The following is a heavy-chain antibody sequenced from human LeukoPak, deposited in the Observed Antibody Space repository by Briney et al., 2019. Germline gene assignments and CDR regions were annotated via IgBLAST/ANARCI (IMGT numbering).Heavy chain of an antibody. CDR2: TYYRSKWYN. D-gene: IGHD6-19*01. V-gene: IGHV6-1*01. Sequence: SQTLSLTCAISGDSVSSNSAAWNWIRQSPSGGLEWLGRTYYRSKWYNDYAVSVQSRIIFNPDTSKNQFSLQLRSVTPEDTAVYFCVRRRAVAGRTDAFDGWGQGTMVTVSS. CDR3: VRRRAVAGRTDAFDG. CDR1: GDSVSSNSAA. J-gene: IGHJ3*01.